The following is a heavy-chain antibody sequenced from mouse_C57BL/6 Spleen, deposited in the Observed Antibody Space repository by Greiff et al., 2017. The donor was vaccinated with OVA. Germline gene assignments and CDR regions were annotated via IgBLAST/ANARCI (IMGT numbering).Heavy chain of an antibody. V-gene: IGHV1-64*01. CDR2: IHPNSGST. CDR1: GYTFTSYW. CDR3: ASLKLGPDWYFDV. J-gene: IGHJ1*03. D-gene: IGHD4-1*01. Sequence: QVQLQQPGAELVKPGASVKLSCKASGYTFTSYWMHWVKQRPGQGLEWIGMIHPNSGSTNYNEKFKSKATLTVDKSSSTAYMQLSSLTSEDSAVYYCASLKLGPDWYFDVWGTGTTVTVSS.